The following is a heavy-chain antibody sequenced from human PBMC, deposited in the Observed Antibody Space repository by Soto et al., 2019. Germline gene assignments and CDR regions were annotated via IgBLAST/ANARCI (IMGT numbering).Heavy chain of an antibody. J-gene: IGHJ4*01. D-gene: IGHD6-25*01. V-gene: IGHV3-20*04. Sequence: PGGSLRLSCTVSGFTFDNYAMSWVRQAPGKGLEWISGINWNGASAGYADSVKGRFTISRDNAKNSLYLQMNSLRAEDTALYYCALGLNKAALSFDYWGQGTLLTVSS. CDR2: INWNGASA. CDR3: ALGLNKAALSFDY. CDR1: GFTFDNYA.